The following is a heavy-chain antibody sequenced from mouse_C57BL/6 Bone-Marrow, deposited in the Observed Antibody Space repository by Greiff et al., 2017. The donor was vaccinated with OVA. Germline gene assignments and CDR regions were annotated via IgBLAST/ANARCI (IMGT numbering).Heavy chain of an antibody. Sequence: EVHLVESGGGLVKPGGSLKLSCAASGFTFSSYAMSWVRQTPEKRLEWVATISDGGSYTYYPDHVKGRFTFSRDNAKNNLYLQKSHLKSEDTAMYYGARVGTTVVADGYFDVWGTGTTVTVSA. J-gene: IGHJ1*03. CDR1: GFTFSSYA. V-gene: IGHV5-4*01. CDR3: ARVGTTVVADGYFDV. D-gene: IGHD1-1*01. CDR2: ISDGGSYT.